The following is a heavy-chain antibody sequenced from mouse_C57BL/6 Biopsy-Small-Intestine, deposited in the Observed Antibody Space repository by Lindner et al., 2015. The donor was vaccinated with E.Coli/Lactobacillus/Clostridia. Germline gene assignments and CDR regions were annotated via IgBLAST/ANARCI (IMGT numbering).Heavy chain of an antibody. D-gene: IGHD2-1*01. CDR3: ARGNYGGNYFDY. J-gene: IGHJ2*01. Sequence: VQLQESGGGLVKPGGSLKLSCAASGFTFSDYGMHWVRQAPEKGLEWVAYISSGSSTIYYADTVKGRFTISRDNAKNTLFLQMTSLRSEDTAMYYCARGNYGGNYFDYWGRGTTLTVSS. CDR1: GFTFSDYG. V-gene: IGHV5-17*01. CDR2: ISSGSSTI.